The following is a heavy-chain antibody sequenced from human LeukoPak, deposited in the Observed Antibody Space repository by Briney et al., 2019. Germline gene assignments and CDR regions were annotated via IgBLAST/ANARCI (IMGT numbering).Heavy chain of an antibody. CDR1: GGSVSSGSRY. CDR3: AREELRYWYFDL. V-gene: IGHV4-61*01. J-gene: IGHJ2*01. Sequence: SETLSLTCTVSGGSVSSGSRYWSWIRQPPGKGLEWIGYIYYTGSTNYNPSLKSRVTISVDTSKNQFSLNLRSVTAADTAVYYCAREELRYWYFDLWGRGTLVTVSS. D-gene: IGHD1-7*01. CDR2: IYYTGST.